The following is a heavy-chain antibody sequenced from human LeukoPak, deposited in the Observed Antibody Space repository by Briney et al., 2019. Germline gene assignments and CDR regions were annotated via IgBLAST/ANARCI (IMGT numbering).Heavy chain of an antibody. CDR1: GGSISSYY. CDR3: ARELAAAGFDY. J-gene: IGHJ4*02. D-gene: IGHD6-13*01. V-gene: IGHV4-30-4*01. CDR2: MYYSGTT. Sequence: KPSETLSLTCTVSGGSISSYYWNWIRQPPGKGLEWIGYMYYSGTTYYNPSLKSRVTISVDTSKNQFSLKLSSVTAADTAVYYCARELAAAGFDYWGQGTLVTVSS.